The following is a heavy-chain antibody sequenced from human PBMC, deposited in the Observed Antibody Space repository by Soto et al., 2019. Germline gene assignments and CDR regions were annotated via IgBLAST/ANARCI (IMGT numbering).Heavy chain of an antibody. D-gene: IGHD3-22*01. CDR1: GRTFSSYA. V-gene: IGHV1-69*06. CDR2: IIPIFGTA. J-gene: IGHJ5*02. Sequence: SVKVSCKASGRTFSSYAISWVRQAPGNGLEWMGGIIPIFGTATYAQKFQGRVTITADKSPSTAYMELSSQSSEDTAAYYCARDHDYYYSSGYYLWFDPWGQGTLVTVSS. CDR3: ARDHDYYYSSGYYLWFDP.